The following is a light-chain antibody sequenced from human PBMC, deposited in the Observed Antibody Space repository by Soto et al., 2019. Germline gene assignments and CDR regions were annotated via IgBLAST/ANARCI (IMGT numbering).Light chain of an antibody. Sequence: SVRTQPAGEAGSPWQSVTISCTLTSSDVAFYNLVSWYQHHPGNAPKFLICEGTKRPSGVSSRFSGSKSGNTASLTISGLQAEDEAHYYCCTSAGTSFYVFATGTMVTAL. CDR1: SSDVAFYNL. CDR2: EGT. V-gene: IGLV2-23*01. J-gene: IGLJ1*01. CDR3: CTSAGTSFYV.